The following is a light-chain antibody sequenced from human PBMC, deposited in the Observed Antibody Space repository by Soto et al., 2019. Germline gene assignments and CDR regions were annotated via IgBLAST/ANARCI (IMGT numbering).Light chain of an antibody. Sequence: DIQMTQSPSTLSASVGDRVTITCRASQSISSWLAWYQQKPGKAPKLLIYKASSLEAGAPSRFSGSGYGTEFTLTISSXQPDDFATYYCQQYSTYSSAFGQGTKVDIK. CDR2: KAS. CDR3: QQYSTYSSA. V-gene: IGKV1-5*03. CDR1: QSISSW. J-gene: IGKJ1*01.